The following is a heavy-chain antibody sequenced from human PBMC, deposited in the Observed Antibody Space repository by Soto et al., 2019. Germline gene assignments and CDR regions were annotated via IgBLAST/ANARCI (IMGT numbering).Heavy chain of an antibody. CDR2: ISGYNGDT. J-gene: IGHJ4*02. CDR3: ARDLAVFPSPFDY. V-gene: IGHV1-18*01. Sequence: QVLVVQSGAEVKKPGASVEVTCKVSGYTFASYGISWVRQAPGQGLQWMGWISGYNGDTRYAQQFQGRVTMTTDTSTNTAYLELRSLRSDDTAVYYCARDLAVFPSPFDYWGQGTLVTVSS. CDR1: GYTFASYG.